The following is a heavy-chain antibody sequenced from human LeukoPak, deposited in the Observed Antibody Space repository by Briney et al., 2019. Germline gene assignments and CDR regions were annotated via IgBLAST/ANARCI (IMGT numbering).Heavy chain of an antibody. CDR3: ATWGGELLHPKYYFDY. V-gene: IGHV3-23*01. D-gene: IGHD1-26*01. Sequence: PGGSLRLSCAASGFTFSSYAMSWVRQAPGKGLEWVSAISGSGGSTYYADSVKGRFTISRDNSKNTLYLQMNSLRAEDTAVYYCATWGGELLHPKYYFDYWGQGTLVTVSS. J-gene: IGHJ4*02. CDR2: ISGSGGST. CDR1: GFTFSSYA.